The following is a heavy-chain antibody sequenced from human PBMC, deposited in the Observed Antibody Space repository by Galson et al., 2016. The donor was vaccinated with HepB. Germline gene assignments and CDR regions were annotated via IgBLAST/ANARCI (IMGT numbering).Heavy chain of an antibody. V-gene: IGHV3-49*03. CDR2: IRSKAYGETT. J-gene: IGHJ4*02. Sequence: SLRLSCAGSGFTFGDYAMSWFRQAPGKGLEWVGLIRSKAYGETTEYAASVKGRFTHSRDDSKSIAYLHMYSLKTEDTAVYYCTRATYDFWSGYSTPVGFFDYWGQGALLTVCS. D-gene: IGHD3-3*01. CDR1: GFTFGDYA. CDR3: TRATYDFWSGYSTPVGFFDY.